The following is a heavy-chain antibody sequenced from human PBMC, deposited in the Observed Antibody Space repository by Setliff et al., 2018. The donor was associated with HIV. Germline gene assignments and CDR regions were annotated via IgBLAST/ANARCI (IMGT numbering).Heavy chain of an antibody. CDR2: ITPIFGTP. Sequence: ASVKVSCKASGGTFSRDAISWVRQAPGQGLEWIGGITPIFGTPKYAQKFQGRVTITADESRSTAYLELSSLRSEDTAVYYCATAGEMATIGYSYYYMGVWGKGTTVTVSS. J-gene: IGHJ6*03. CDR1: GGTFSRDA. V-gene: IGHV1-69*13. D-gene: IGHD3-10*01. CDR3: ATAGEMATIGYSYYYMGV.